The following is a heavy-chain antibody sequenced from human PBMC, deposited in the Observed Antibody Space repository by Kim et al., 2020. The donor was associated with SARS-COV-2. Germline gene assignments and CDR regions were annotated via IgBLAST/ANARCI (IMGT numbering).Heavy chain of an antibody. CDR1: GGSFSGYY. J-gene: IGHJ4*02. D-gene: IGHD3-10*01. CDR3: ARSLWFGEIQGLDY. CDR2: INHSGST. Sequence: SETLSLTCAVYGGSFSGYYWSWIRQPPGKGLEWIGEINHSGSTNYNPSLKSRVTISVDTSKNQFSLKLSSVTAADTAVYYCARSLWFGEIQGLDYWGQGT. V-gene: IGHV4-34*01.